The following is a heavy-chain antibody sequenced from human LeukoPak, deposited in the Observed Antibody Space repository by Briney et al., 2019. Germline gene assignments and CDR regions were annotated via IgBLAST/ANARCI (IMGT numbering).Heavy chain of an antibody. J-gene: IGHJ3*02. Sequence: VESLRLSCTASGFIFSQYGMSWVRQGPGKGLEWVSTVSGSAVRTHYAESLKGRFTISRDNSKDTLYLQMNSLRAEDTAVYYCAKDRRGFSGYDPYDAFDIWGQGTMVTVSS. CDR1: GFIFSQYG. CDR3: AKDRRGFSGYDPYDAFDI. D-gene: IGHD5-12*01. V-gene: IGHV3-23*01. CDR2: VSGSAVRT.